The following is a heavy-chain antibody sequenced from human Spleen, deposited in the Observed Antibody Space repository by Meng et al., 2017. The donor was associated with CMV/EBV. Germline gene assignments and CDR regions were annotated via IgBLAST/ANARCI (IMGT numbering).Heavy chain of an antibody. CDR2: INPNSGDA. J-gene: IGHJ6*01. V-gene: IGHV1-2*02. CDR3: ARDRRANYDYYGLDV. Sequence: ASVKVSCKASGYTFTGYYMNWVRQAPGQGLEWMGWINPNSGDATYAQRFQGRITMTRDTSITTAYMELSGLSSDDTAVYFCARDRRANYDYYGLDVWGQGTTVTVSS. CDR1: GYTFTGYY.